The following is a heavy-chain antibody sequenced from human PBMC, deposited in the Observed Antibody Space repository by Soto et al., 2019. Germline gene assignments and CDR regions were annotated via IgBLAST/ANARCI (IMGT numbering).Heavy chain of an antibody. J-gene: IGHJ3*02. Sequence: PGGSLRLSCAASGFSFGTYVMNWVRQAPGKGLEWVSGISGSGGRVYSADSVKGRFTISRDNSRNTLYLQVNSLRAEDTAIYYCAMTRLYDTGTNDYHRDALDIWGQGTQVTVSS. V-gene: IGHV3-23*01. CDR3: AMTRLYDTGTNDYHRDALDI. CDR2: ISGSGGRV. CDR1: GFSFGTYV. D-gene: IGHD3-22*01.